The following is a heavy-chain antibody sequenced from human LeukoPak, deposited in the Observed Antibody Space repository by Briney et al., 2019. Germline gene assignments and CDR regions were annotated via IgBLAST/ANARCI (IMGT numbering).Heavy chain of an antibody. CDR1: GFTFSSHG. D-gene: IGHD6-19*01. Sequence: GSVRLSCAASGFTFSSHGIHWVRQAPGRGLEWVAVIWYDGTNKYYEDSVKGRFSISRDDSKNTVYLQMNSLRDEDTALYYCAKAGIGVLGYFDYWGQGTPAAVSS. CDR2: IWYDGTNK. V-gene: IGHV3-33*06. CDR3: AKAGIGVLGYFDY. J-gene: IGHJ4*02.